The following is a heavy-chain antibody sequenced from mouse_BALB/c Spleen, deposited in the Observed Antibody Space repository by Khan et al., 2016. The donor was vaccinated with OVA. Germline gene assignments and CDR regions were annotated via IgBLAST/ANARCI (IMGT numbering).Heavy chain of an antibody. D-gene: IGHD2-1*01. CDR3: ARSGYGNPFAY. Sequence: QVQLQQPGAELVKPGTSVKISCKASDYTFTSYYMYWVKQRPGQGLEWIGGFNPNNGDSNFNEKFKSKATLTVDKSSSTAYMQLGILPSEDSAVYYCARSGYGNPFAYWGQGTLVTVSA. J-gene: IGHJ3*01. CDR1: DYTFTSYY. CDR2: FNPNNGDS. V-gene: IGHV1S81*02.